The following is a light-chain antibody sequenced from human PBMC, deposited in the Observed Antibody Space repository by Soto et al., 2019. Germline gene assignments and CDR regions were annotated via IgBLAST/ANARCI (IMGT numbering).Light chain of an antibody. CDR3: QKYNRTPRT. CDR2: EAC. V-gene: IGKV1-27*01. Sequence: DIQMTQSPSSLSASVGDRVTITCRASQDISGHLAWYQQKAGKVPKLLIAEACSLQSGVPSRFSGSGSGTDFTLTITSLQPEDVATYYCQKYNRTPRTFGQGTKVELK. J-gene: IGKJ1*01. CDR1: QDISGH.